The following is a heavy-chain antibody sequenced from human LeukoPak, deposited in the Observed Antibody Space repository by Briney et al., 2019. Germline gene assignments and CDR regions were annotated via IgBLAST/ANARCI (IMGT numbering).Heavy chain of an antibody. CDR1: GGSISSSSYY. V-gene: IGHV4-39*01. CDR3: ARADGRYYYYMDV. CDR2: IYYSGST. D-gene: IGHD5-24*01. Sequence: SETLSLTCTVSGGSISSSSYYWGWIRQPPGKGLEWIGSIYYSGSTYYNPSLKSRVTISVDTSKNQFSLKLSSVTAADTAVYYCARADGRYYYYMDVWGKGTTVTISS. J-gene: IGHJ6*03.